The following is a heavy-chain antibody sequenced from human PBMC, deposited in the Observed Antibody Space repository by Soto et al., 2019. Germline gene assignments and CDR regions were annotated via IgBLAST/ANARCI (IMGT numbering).Heavy chain of an antibody. Sequence: ASVKVSCKASGYTLTSSAMHWVRQAPGQRLEWMGWINAGNGNTKYSQKFQGRVTITRDTSASTAYMELSSLRSEDTAVYYCARALVVDIVLVPAAIPWFDPWGQGTLVTVSS. D-gene: IGHD2-2*02. V-gene: IGHV1-3*01. CDR3: ARALVVDIVLVPAAIPWFDP. CDR2: INAGNGNT. CDR1: GYTLTSSA. J-gene: IGHJ5*02.